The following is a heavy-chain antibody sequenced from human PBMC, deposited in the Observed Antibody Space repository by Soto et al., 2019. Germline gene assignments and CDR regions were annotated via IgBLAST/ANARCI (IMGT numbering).Heavy chain of an antibody. Sequence: EVQLVESGGGLVKPGGSLRLSCAASGFTFSNAWMSWVRQAPGKGLEWVGRIKSKTDGGTTDYAAPVKDRFTISRDDSKNTLYLQMNSLKTEDTAVYYCTTASYCGGDCYPDYWGQGTLVTVSS. J-gene: IGHJ4*02. CDR2: IKSKTDGGTT. V-gene: IGHV3-15*01. CDR3: TTASYCGGDCYPDY. D-gene: IGHD2-21*02. CDR1: GFTFSNAW.